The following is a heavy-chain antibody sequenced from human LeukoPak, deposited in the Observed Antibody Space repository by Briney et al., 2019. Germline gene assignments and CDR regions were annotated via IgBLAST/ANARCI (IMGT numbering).Heavy chain of an antibody. V-gene: IGHV4-39*07. D-gene: IGHD3-10*01. CDR1: GGSISSSSYY. Sequence: ETLSLTCTVSGGSISSSSYYWGWIRQPPGKGLEWIGSIYYCGSTYYNPSLKSRVTISVDTSKNQFSLKLSSVTAADTAVYYCARDMSGSYSAWGQGTLVTVSS. J-gene: IGHJ5*02. CDR2: IYYCGST. CDR3: ARDMSGSYSA.